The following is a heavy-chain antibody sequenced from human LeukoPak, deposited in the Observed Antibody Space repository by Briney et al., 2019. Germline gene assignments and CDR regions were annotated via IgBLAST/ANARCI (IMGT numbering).Heavy chain of an antibody. V-gene: IGHV1-69*04. Sequence: SVKVSCKASGGTFSSYAISWVRQAPGQGLEWMGGIIPILGIPNYAQKFQGRVTITADKSTTTAYMELSSLRSEDTAVYYCATEAIVVVTARDYWYFDLWGRGTLVTVSS. J-gene: IGHJ2*01. CDR3: ATEAIVVVTARDYWYFDL. CDR1: GGTFSSYA. CDR2: IIPILGIP. D-gene: IGHD2-21*02.